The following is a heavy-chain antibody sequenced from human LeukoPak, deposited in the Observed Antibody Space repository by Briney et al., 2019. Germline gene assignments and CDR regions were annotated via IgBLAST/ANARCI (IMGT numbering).Heavy chain of an antibody. CDR3: ARGDNWNSYYYYMDV. CDR2: ISYDGSNK. D-gene: IGHD1-7*01. Sequence: GGSLRLSCAASGFTFSSYAMHWVRQAPGKGLEWVAVISYDGSNKYYADSVKGRFTISRDNAENSLNLQMNSLRAEDTAVYYCARGDNWNSYYYYMDVWGKGTTVTVFS. CDR1: GFTFSSYA. J-gene: IGHJ6*03. V-gene: IGHV3-30*07.